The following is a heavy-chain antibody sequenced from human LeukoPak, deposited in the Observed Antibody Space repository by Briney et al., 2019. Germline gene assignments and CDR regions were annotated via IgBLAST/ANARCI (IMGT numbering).Heavy chain of an antibody. V-gene: IGHV1-69*13. Sequence: GASVKVSCKASGGTFSSYAISWVRQAPGQGLEWMGGIIPIFGTANYAQKFQGRVTITADESTSTAYMELCSLRSEDTAVYYCARRVPAAMVDDAFDIWGQGTMVTVSS. CDR1: GGTFSSYA. CDR3: ARRVPAAMVDDAFDI. D-gene: IGHD2-2*01. CDR2: IIPIFGTA. J-gene: IGHJ3*02.